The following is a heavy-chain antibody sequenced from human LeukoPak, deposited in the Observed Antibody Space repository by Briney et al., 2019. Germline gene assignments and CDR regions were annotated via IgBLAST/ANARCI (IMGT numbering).Heavy chain of an antibody. CDR2: IKQDGSEK. CDR1: GFSFSTYW. Sequence: GGCLRLPCAVSGFSFSTYWLSCVPEAPGKGGWWVSNIKQDGSEKCSMDSERRRFTTSTDNTKRTHYLRMSSLREQKTAVYCCARYVYYYFLDVWGQGTTVTVSS. J-gene: IGHJ6*02. V-gene: IGHV3-7*01. CDR3: ARYVYYYFLDV. D-gene: IGHD3-10*02.